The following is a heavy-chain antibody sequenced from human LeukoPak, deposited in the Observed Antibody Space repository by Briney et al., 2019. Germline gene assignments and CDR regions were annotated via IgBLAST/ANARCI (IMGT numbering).Heavy chain of an antibody. CDR1: GFMFHDYA. V-gene: IGHV3-43*02. CDR3: ARESESSGWYDY. J-gene: IGHJ4*02. Sequence: GGSLRLSCAAPGFMFHDYAIHWVRQAPGKGLEWVSLISGDGGSTFYADSVKGRFTISRDNSKNSLYLQMNSLRSDDTSLYYCARESESSGWYDYWGQGTLVTVSS. D-gene: IGHD6-19*01. CDR2: ISGDGGST.